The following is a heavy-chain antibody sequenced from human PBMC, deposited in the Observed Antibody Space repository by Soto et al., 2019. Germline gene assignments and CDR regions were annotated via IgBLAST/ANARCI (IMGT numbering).Heavy chain of an antibody. D-gene: IGHD6-19*01. CDR3: ARIHWTQSSLDY. Sequence: SETLSLTCAVSGGSIDSGAYSLSWIRQPPGKGLEWIGYVTHSGTAYSIPSLNGRLTLSVDSSQAQFSLKLTSVTAADSAVYYCARIHWTQSSLDYWGRGILVSVSS. CDR1: GGSIDSGAYS. V-gene: IGHV4-30-2*01. J-gene: IGHJ4*02. CDR2: VTHSGTA.